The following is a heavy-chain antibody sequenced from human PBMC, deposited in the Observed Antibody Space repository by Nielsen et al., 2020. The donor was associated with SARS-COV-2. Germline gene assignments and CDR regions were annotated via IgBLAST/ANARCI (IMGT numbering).Heavy chain of an antibody. CDR1: GYTFTGYY. Sequence: ASVKVSCKPSGYTFTGYYMHWVRQDPGQGLEWMGWISPNSGGTNYAQKFQGRVTMTRDTSISTAYMVLSRLRSDDTAVYYCARDYSNYYDSSLGWFDPWGQGTLVTVSS. V-gene: IGHV1-2*02. D-gene: IGHD3-22*01. CDR3: ARDYSNYYDSSLGWFDP. J-gene: IGHJ5*02. CDR2: ISPNSGGT.